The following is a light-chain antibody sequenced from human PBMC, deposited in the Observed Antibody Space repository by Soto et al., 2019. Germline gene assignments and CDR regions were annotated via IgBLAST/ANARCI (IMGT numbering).Light chain of an antibody. Sequence: EIVLTKYPATLSFSPGERATLSCRASQSVSAYLAWYQQNPGQPPRLLSSDASNRSTSIPARFSGSGSGKDLSLAIISLEPEDSSVYYCQQRTIPLSVGGGTQGEIK. CDR3: QQRTIPLS. V-gene: IGKV3-11*01. J-gene: IGKJ4*01. CDR1: QSVSAY. CDR2: DAS.